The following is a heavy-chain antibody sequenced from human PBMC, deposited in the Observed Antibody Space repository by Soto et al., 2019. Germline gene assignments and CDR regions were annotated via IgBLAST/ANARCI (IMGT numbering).Heavy chain of an antibody. J-gene: IGHJ4*02. Sequence: SGPTLVNPTQTLTLTCTFSGFSLNTGGMCVSWIRQPPGKALEWLARIDWDDDKYYSTSLKTRLTISKDTSKNQVVLTMTNMDPVDTATYYCARTLHEDTLKDEFYFDYWGQGTLVTVSS. V-gene: IGHV2-70*11. D-gene: IGHD2-15*01. CDR2: IDWDDDK. CDR3: ARTLHEDTLKDEFYFDY. CDR1: GFSLNTGGMC.